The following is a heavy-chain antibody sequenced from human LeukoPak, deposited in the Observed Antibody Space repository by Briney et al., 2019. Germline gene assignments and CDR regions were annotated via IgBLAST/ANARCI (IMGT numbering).Heavy chain of an antibody. V-gene: IGHV4-39*01. CDR1: GDSISSSSSY. J-gene: IGHJ4*02. CDR3: ARHGGYSYGPHQFLDY. CDR2: IYYSGST. Sequence: SETLSLTCSVSGDSISSSSSYWGWIRQPPGKGLEWIGGIYYSGSTYYNTSLKSRVTISVDTSKNQFSLKLSSVTAADTAVYYCARHGGYSYGPHQFLDYWGQGTLVTVSS. D-gene: IGHD5-18*01.